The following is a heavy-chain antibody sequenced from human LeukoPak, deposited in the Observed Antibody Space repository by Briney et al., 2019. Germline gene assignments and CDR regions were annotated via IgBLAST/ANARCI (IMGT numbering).Heavy chain of an antibody. CDR2: IYYSGST. V-gene: IGHV4-59*01. CDR3: ARYDSSANYIDY. CDR1: GGSISSYY. J-gene: IGHJ4*02. Sequence: SETLSLTCTVSGGSISSYYWSWIRQPPGKGLEWIGYIYYSGSTNYNPSHKSRVIISVDTSKNQFSLKLSSVTAADTAVYYCARYDSSANYIDYWGQGILVTVSS. D-gene: IGHD3-22*01.